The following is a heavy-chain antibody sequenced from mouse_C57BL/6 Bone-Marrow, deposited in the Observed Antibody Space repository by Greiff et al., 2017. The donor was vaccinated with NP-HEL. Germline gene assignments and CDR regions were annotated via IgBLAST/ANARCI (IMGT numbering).Heavy chain of an antibody. V-gene: IGHV1-56*01. CDR2: IFPGSGST. J-gene: IGHJ3*01. Sequence: VQLQQSGPELVRPGASVKISCKAPGYTFTSHWMQWVRQRPGQGLAWIGEIFPGSGSTYYNEKFKGKATLTVDTSYSTAYMLPSSLTSVDSAVYFCARKGGTWVAYWGQGTLLTVSA. CDR1: GYTFTSHW. CDR3: ARKGGTWVAY.